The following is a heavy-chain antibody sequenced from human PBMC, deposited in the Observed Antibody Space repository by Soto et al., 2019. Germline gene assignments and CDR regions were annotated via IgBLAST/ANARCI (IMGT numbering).Heavy chain of an antibody. D-gene: IGHD4-17*01. CDR3: ARLIRGDYGNYYYYYYMDV. J-gene: IGHJ6*03. V-gene: IGHV4-31*03. CDR2: IYYSGST. CDR1: GGSISSGGYY. Sequence: LSLTCTVSGGSISSGGYYWSWIRQHPGKGLEWIGYIYYSGSTYYNPSLKSRVTISVDTSKNQFSLKLSSVTAADTAVYYCARLIRGDYGNYYYYYYMDVWGKGTTVTVSS.